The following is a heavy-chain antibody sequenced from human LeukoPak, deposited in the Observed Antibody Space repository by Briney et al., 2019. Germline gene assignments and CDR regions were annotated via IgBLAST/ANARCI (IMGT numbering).Heavy chain of an antibody. D-gene: IGHD5-12*01. CDR3: ARQLDIVATSNLDY. Sequence: ASVKVSCKASGGTFSSYAISWVRQTPGQGLEWMGRIIPILGIANYAQKFQGRVTITADKSTSTAYTELSSLRSEDTAVYYCARQLDIVATSNLDYWGQGTLVTVSS. J-gene: IGHJ4*02. CDR1: GGTFSSYA. CDR2: IIPILGIA. V-gene: IGHV1-69*04.